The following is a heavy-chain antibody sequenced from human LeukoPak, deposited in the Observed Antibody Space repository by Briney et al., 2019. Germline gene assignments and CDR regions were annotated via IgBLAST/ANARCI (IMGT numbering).Heavy chain of an antibody. CDR2: ISSSSYI. Sequence: GGSLRLSCAASGFTFSSYSMNWVRQAPGKGLEWVSSISSSSYIYYADSVKGRFTISRDNAKNSLYLQMNSLRAEDTVVYYCARVAAAAVHDWGQGTLVTVSS. CDR1: GFTFSSYS. J-gene: IGHJ4*02. V-gene: IGHV3-21*01. CDR3: ARVAAAAVHD. D-gene: IGHD6-13*01.